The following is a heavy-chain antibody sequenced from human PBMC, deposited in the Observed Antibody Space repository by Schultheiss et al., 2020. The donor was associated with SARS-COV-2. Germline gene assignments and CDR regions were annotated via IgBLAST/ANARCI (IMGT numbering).Heavy chain of an antibody. Sequence: SETLSLTCTVSGGSISSYYWSWIRQPPGKGMEWIGYIYYSGSTYYNPSLKSRVTISVDTSKNQFSLKLSSVTAADTAVYYCARGVVTKYYYYYGMDVWGQGTTVTVAS. CDR2: IYYSGST. D-gene: IGHD4-23*01. V-gene: IGHV4-59*12. CDR3: ARGVVTKYYYYYGMDV. CDR1: GGSISSYY. J-gene: IGHJ6*02.